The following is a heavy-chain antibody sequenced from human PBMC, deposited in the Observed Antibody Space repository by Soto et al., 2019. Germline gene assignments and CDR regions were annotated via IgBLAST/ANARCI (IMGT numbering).Heavy chain of an antibody. CDR2: IYHSGIT. D-gene: IGHD2-21*01. J-gene: IGHJ3*01. CDR1: GGSISSSSYY. CDR3: ARGGGDGSGGAFDL. V-gene: IGHV4-39*07. Sequence: SETLSLTCTVSGGSISSSSYYWGWIRQPPGKGLEWIGSIYHSGITNYNPSLKSRVTMSVDKSKSQFSLKMNYVTAADTAVYFCARGGGDGSGGAFDLWGQGTLVTVSS.